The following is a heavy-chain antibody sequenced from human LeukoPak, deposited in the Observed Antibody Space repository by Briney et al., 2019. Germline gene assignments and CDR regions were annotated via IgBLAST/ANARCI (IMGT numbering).Heavy chain of an antibody. Sequence: ASVKVSCKASGYTLTGYYMHWVRQAPGQGLEWMGWINPNSGGTNYAQKFQGRVTMTRDTSISTAYMELSRLGSDDTAVYYCARDVGYSSSWYVWERFDYWGQGTLVTVSS. CDR2: INPNSGGT. V-gene: IGHV1-2*02. CDR3: ARDVGYSSSWYVWERFDY. J-gene: IGHJ4*02. D-gene: IGHD6-13*01. CDR1: GYTLTGYY.